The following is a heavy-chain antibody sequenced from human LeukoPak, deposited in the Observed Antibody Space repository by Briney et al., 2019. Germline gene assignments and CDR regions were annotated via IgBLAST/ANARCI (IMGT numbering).Heavy chain of an antibody. V-gene: IGHV4-61*02. Sequence: PSETLSLTCTVSGDPISSGRYFWSWIRQPAGKGLEWIGRIYTNGSTNYNPSLKCRVTISVDTSKNQFSLKLSSVTAADTAVYYCARDRGIAAAGFDPWGQGTLVTVSS. CDR3: ARDRGIAAAGFDP. CDR2: IYTNGST. CDR1: GDPISSGRYF. J-gene: IGHJ5*02. D-gene: IGHD6-13*01.